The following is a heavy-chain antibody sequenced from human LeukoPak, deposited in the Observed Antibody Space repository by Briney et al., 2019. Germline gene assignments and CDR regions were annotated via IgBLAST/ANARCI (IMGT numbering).Heavy chain of an antibody. D-gene: IGHD2-2*01. J-gene: IGHJ3*02. Sequence: GGSLRLSCAASGFTFSSYSMNWVRQAPGKGLEWVSAISSSSDYIFYADSVQGRFTISRDNAVISLFLQMNSLRAEDTAVYYCASRYCTSTNCYAFDIWGQGTMVTVSS. CDR1: GFTFSSYS. CDR2: ISSSSDYI. CDR3: ASRYCTSTNCYAFDI. V-gene: IGHV3-21*01.